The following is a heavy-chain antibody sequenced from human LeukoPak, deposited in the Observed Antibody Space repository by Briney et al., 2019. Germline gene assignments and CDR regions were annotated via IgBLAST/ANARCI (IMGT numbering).Heavy chain of an antibody. D-gene: IGHD2/OR15-2a*01. CDR2: IYTSGST. CDR1: GVSISSYY. Sequence: PSETLSLTCTVSGVSISSYYWSWIRQPPGKGLEWIGYIYTSGSTNYNASLKSRVTISIDTSKNQFSLKLSSVTAADTAVYYCAKYPHFDYWGQGPLVTVSS. V-gene: IGHV4-4*09. CDR3: AKYPHFDY. J-gene: IGHJ4*02.